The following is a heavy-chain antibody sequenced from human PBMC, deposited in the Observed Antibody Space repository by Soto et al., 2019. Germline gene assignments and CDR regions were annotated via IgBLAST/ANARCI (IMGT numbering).Heavy chain of an antibody. CDR1: GFTFSNYA. CDR2: ISGRGDST. V-gene: IGHV3-23*01. J-gene: IGHJ4*02. D-gene: IGHD6-13*01. Sequence: EVQLLESGGGLVQPGGSLRLSCAASGFTFSNYAMTWVRQAPGKGPEWVSAISGRGDSTFYGDSVKGRFTISRDNSKNTLYLQRNSLRAEDTAVYYCAKGGPYSSSWYWLPSYWGQGTLVTVS. CDR3: AKGGPYSSSWYWLPSY.